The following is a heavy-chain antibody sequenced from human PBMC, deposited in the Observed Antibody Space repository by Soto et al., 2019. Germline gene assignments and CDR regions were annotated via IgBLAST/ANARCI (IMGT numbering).Heavy chain of an antibody. CDR2: IYWDDDK. J-gene: IGHJ1*01. CDR3: AHLTYYYDSSGYYSRAEYFQH. CDR1: GFSLSTSGVG. D-gene: IGHD3-22*01. V-gene: IGHV2-5*02. Sequence: QITLKESGPTLVKPTQTLTLTCTFSGFSLSTSGVGVGWIRQPPGKALEWLALIYWDDDKRYSPSLKSRLTITKDTSQNQVVLTMTNMDPVETATYYCAHLTYYYDSSGYYSRAEYFQHWGQGTLVTVSS.